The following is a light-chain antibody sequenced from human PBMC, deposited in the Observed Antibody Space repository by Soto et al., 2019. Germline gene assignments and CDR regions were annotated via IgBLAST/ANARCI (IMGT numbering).Light chain of an antibody. CDR1: QSVSSY. J-gene: IGKJ1*01. CDR2: DAS. CDR3: QQYGRTSWT. V-gene: IGKV3-11*01. Sequence: EIVLTQSPATLSLSPGERATLSCRASQSVSSYLAWYQQKPGQAPRLLIYDASNRATGIPARFSGSGSGTDFTLTISRLEPEDFAVYYCQQYGRTSWTFGQGTKV.